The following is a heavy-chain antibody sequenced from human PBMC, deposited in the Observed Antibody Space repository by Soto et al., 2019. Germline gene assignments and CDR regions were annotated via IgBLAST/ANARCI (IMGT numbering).Heavy chain of an antibody. V-gene: IGHV1-69*06. CDR1: GGTFKTYT. D-gene: IGHD1-26*01. CDR2: IIPMYDSA. CDR3: ATWRTYSGSYCFDY. J-gene: IGHJ4*02. Sequence: QVQLVQSGAELKKPGSSVNVSCAASGGTFKTYTINWVRQAPGQGLEWIGQIIPMYDSANYAQRFQGRVTISADKSTNIAYMELSGLRSEDTALYDCATWRTYSGSYCFDYWGPGTLVSVSS.